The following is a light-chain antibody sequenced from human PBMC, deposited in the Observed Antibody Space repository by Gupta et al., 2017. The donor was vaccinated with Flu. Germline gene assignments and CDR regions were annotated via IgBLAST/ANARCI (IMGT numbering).Light chain of an antibody. Sequence: VTSSCTGSISDVGDANYVSWYQHHPATTPNLIIYDVTKRPARVPHRFSASKSGTTASMTISAREGEDEADYYCCSNAGSNTWVFGGGTKVTVL. CDR2: DVT. V-gene: IGLV2-11*01. CDR1: ISDVGDANY. CDR3: CSNAGSNTWV. J-gene: IGLJ3*02.